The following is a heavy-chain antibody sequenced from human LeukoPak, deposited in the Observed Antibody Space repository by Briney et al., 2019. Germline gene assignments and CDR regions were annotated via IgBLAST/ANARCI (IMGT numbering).Heavy chain of an antibody. V-gene: IGHV4-59*08. D-gene: IGHD2-2*01. J-gene: IGHJ4*02. CDR1: GGSISSYY. CDR3: ARGDIVVVPAAPDY. CDR2: IYYSGST. Sequence: PSETLSLTCTVSGGSISSYYWSWIRQPPGKGLEWIGYIYYSGSTNYNPSLKTRVTISVDRSKNQFSLKLNSVTAADTAVYYCARGDIVVVPAAPDYWGQGTLVTVSS.